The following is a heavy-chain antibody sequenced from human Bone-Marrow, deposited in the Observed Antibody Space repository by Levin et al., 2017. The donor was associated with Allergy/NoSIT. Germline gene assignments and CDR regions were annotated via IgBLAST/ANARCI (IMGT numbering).Heavy chain of an antibody. CDR2: IYYSGST. D-gene: IGHD3-10*01. CDR3: ARGRAGLGFDY. CDR1: GGSISSGGYY. V-gene: IGHV4-31*03. J-gene: IGHJ4*02. Sequence: SETLSLTCTVSGGSISSGGYYWSWIRQHPGKGLEWIGYIYYSGSTYYNPSLKSRVTISVDTSKNQFSLKLSSVTAADTAVYYCARGRAGLGFDYWGQGTLVTVSS.